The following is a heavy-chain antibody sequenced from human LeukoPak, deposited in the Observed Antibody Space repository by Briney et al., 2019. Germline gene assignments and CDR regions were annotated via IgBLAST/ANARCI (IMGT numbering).Heavy chain of an antibody. CDR1: GFTFDDYG. D-gene: IGHD3-22*01. J-gene: IGHJ4*02. Sequence: GGSLRLSCAASGFTFDDYGMSWVRQGPGKGLEWVSGISWNGGCIGYVDSVKGRFTISRDNAKNSLYLQMNSLRAEDTALYYCARGYYDSSGKGGYFLDSWGQGTLVTVSS. V-gene: IGHV3-20*04. CDR2: ISWNGGCI. CDR3: ARGYYDSSGKGGYFLDS.